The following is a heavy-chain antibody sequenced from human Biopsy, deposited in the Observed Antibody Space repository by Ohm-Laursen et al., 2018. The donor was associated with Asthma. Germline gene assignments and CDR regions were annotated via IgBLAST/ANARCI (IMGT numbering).Heavy chain of an antibody. Sequence: SLRLSCAASGFTFSNAWMSWVRQAPGKGLEWVGRIKSKTDGGTTDYAAPVKGRFTISRDDSKNALYLQMNSLKTEDTAVYYCTTRPRAANQLDPWGQGTLVTVSS. CDR2: IKSKTDGGTT. J-gene: IGHJ5*02. D-gene: IGHD2-15*01. CDR1: GFTFSNAW. CDR3: TTRPRAANQLDP. V-gene: IGHV3-15*01.